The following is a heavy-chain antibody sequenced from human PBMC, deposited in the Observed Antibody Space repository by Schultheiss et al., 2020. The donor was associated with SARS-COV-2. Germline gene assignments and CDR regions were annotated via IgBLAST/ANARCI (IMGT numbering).Heavy chain of an antibody. CDR3: ARVGPPIAAAIDY. Sequence: GGSLRLSCAASGFTVSSNYMSWVRQAPGKGLEWVSAISGSGGSTYYADSVKGRFTISRDNAKNSLYLQMNSLRAEDTAVYYCARVGPPIAAAIDYWGQGTLVTVSS. CDR1: GFTVSSNY. CDR2: ISGSGGST. D-gene: IGHD6-13*01. J-gene: IGHJ4*02. V-gene: IGHV3-21*01.